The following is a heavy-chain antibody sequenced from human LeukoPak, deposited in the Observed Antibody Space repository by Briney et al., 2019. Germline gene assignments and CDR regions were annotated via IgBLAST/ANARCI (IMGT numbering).Heavy chain of an antibody. Sequence: SVKVSCKASGGTCNSHAISWVRQAPGQGLEWMGRIIPNLGTTNRAQNFQDRVTLTADKSTNTAYMELTSLTSDDTAVYYCATTNDGGGYQWGDFFDFWGQGTLVTVSS. CDR3: ATTNDGGGYQWGDFFDF. CDR1: GGTCNSHA. J-gene: IGHJ4*02. D-gene: IGHD3-22*01. V-gene: IGHV1-69*04. CDR2: IIPNLGTT.